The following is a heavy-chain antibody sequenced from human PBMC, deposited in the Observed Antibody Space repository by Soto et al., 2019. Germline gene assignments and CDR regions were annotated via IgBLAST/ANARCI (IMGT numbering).Heavy chain of an antibody. Sequence: SVKVSCKASGGTFSSYAISWVRQAPGQGLEWMGGIIPIFGTANYAQKFQGRVTITADESTSTAYMELSSLRSEDTAVYYRARVYVPAASHYYYYGMDVWGQGTTVTVSS. D-gene: IGHD2-2*01. CDR2: IIPIFGTA. CDR1: GGTFSSYA. V-gene: IGHV1-69*13. CDR3: ARVYVPAASHYYYYGMDV. J-gene: IGHJ6*02.